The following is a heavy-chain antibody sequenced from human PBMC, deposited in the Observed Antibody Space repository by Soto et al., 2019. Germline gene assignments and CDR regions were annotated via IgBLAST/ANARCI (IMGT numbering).Heavy chain of an antibody. CDR2: ISGSGGST. CDR1: GFTFSSYA. J-gene: IGHJ4*02. D-gene: IGHD3-9*01. CDR3: VRAGIDDILAYFDY. Sequence: EVQLLESGGGLVQPGGSLRLSCAASGFTFSSYAMSWVRQAPGKGLEWVSAISGSGGSTYYADSVKGRFTISRDNSKNPQDLQMTNLRAEDTAVYYCVRAGIDDILAYFDYWCQGALVTVSS. V-gene: IGHV3-23*01.